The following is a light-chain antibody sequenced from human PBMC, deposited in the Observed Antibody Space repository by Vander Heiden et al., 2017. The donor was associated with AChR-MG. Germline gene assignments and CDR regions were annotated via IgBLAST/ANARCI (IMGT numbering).Light chain of an antibody. Sequence: SYVLTQPPSVSVAPGQTARVTFRGNHIGSKSVHWYQQKPGQAPVLVVYDDSDRSSGIPERFSGSNSGNTATLTISRVEAGDEADYYCQVWDSSSDHLVFGGGTKLTVL. CDR2: DDS. V-gene: IGLV3-21*02. J-gene: IGLJ2*01. CDR3: QVWDSSSDHLV. CDR1: HIGSKS.